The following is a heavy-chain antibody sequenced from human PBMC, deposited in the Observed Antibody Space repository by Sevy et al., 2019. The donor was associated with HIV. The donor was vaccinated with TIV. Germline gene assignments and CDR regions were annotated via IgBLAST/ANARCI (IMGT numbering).Heavy chain of an antibody. CDR2: LKNKARGGTL. CDR3: TQRKRAQSIFDY. J-gene: IGHJ4*02. Sequence: CLRLSCTASGFSFGDYAMNWVRQAPGKGLEWVAFLKNKARGGTLDHAASVKGRFTISRDDSKSIVYLQMNDLRTEDTGVYYCTQRKRAQSIFDYWGQGAPVSVSS. V-gene: IGHV3-49*04. D-gene: IGHD6-25*01. CDR1: GFSFGDYA.